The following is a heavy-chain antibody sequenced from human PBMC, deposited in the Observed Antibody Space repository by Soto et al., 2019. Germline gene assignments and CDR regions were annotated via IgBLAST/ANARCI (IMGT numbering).Heavy chain of an antibody. CDR2: IYYSGST. Sequence: QLQLQESGPGLVKPSETLSLTCTVSGGSISSSSYYWGWIRPPPGKGLEWIGSIYYSGSTYYNPSLKSRVTISVDTSKSQFSLKLSSVTAADTAVYYCASRGRQYYYYGMDVWGQGTTVTVSS. V-gene: IGHV4-39*01. J-gene: IGHJ6*02. CDR1: GGSISSSSYY. CDR3: ASRGRQYYYYGMDV. D-gene: IGHD3-10*01.